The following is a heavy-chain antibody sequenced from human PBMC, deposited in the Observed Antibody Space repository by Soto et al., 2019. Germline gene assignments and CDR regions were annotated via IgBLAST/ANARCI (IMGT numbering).Heavy chain of an antibody. D-gene: IGHD4-4*01. V-gene: IGHV4-31*03. CDR1: GGSISSGGYY. J-gene: IGHJ5*02. CDR2: IYYSGST. CDR3: ARGLNLVTSNWSDP. Sequence: PSETLSLTCTVSGGSISSGGYYWSWIRQHPGKGLEWIGYIYYSGSTYYNPSLKSRVTISVDTSKNQFSLKLSSVTAADTAVYYCARGLNLVTSNWSDPWGQGTLVTVSS.